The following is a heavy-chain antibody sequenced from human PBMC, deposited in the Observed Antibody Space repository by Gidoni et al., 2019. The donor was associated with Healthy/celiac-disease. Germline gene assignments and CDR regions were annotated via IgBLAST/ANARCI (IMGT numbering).Heavy chain of an antibody. V-gene: IGHV3-48*02. J-gene: IGHJ4*02. CDR1: GFTFRSYS. D-gene: IGHD3-10*01. Sequence: EVQLVESGGGLVQPGGSLRLSCAASGFTFRSYSMNWILQAPGKGLGWVSYISSSSSTIYYADSVKGRFTISRDNAKNSLYLQMNSLRDEDTAVYYCARDAESFISMYYFDYWGQGTLVTVSS. CDR3: ARDAESFISMYYFDY. CDR2: ISSSSSTI.